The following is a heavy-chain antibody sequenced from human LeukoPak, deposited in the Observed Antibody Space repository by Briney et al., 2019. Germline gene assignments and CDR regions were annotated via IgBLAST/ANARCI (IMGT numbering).Heavy chain of an antibody. CDR3: ARQRKYYYGSGSYYPVWFDP. Sequence: PGGSLRLSCAASGFTFSSYAMSWVRQAPGKGLEWVSAISGSGGSTYYADSVKGRFTISRDNSKNTLYLQMNSLRAEDTAVYYCARQRKYYYGSGSYYPVWFDPWGQGTLVTVSS. V-gene: IGHV3-23*01. D-gene: IGHD3-10*01. CDR2: ISGSGGST. J-gene: IGHJ5*02. CDR1: GFTFSSYA.